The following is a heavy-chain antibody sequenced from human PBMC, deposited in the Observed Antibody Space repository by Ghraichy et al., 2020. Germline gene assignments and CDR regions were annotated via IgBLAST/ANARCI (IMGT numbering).Heavy chain of an antibody. D-gene: IGHD2-2*01. J-gene: IGHJ6*02. CDR3: AKEVLYCISSSCYFYGMDV. V-gene: IGHV3-23*01. Sequence: GSLRLSCAASGFTFSSYAMSWVRQAPGKGLEWVSAISGSGGRTYYADSVKGRFTISRDNSKNTLYLQMNSLRAEDTAVYYCAKEVLYCISSSCYFYGMDVWGQGTTVTVSS. CDR2: ISGSGGRT. CDR1: GFTFSSYA.